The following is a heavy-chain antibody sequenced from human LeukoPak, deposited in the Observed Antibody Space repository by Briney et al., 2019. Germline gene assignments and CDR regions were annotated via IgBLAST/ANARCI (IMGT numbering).Heavy chain of an antibody. CDR1: GFTFSSFS. D-gene: IGHD1-26*01. J-gene: IGHJ3*01. CDR2: ISSSSTTI. Sequence: GGSLRLSCAASGFTFSSFSMNWVRQAPGKGLEWVSYISSSSTTIYYADSVKGRFTISRDNAKNSLYLQMNSLRAEDTAVYYCASRGSAGPRYWGQGTMVTVSS. V-gene: IGHV3-48*01. CDR3: ASRGSAGPRY.